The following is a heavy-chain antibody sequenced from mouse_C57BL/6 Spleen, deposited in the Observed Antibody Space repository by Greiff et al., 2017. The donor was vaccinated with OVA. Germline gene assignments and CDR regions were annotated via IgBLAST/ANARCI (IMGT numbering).Heavy chain of an antibody. D-gene: IGHD2-2*01. V-gene: IGHV1-72*01. CDR2: IDPNSGGT. Sequence: QVHVKQSGAELVKPGASVTLSCKASGYTFTSYWMHWVKQRPGRGLEWIGRIDPNSGGTKYNEKFKSKATLTVDKPSSTAYMKLSSLTSEDSAVYYYARESGYGYCVDYWGQGTTLTVSS. CDR3: ARESGYGYCVDY. CDR1: GYTFTSYW. J-gene: IGHJ2*01.